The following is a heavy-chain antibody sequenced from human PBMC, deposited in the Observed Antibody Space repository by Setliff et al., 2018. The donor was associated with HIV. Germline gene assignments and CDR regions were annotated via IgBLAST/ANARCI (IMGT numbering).Heavy chain of an antibody. J-gene: IGHJ4*02. CDR2: VIHSGST. V-gene: IGHV4-34*12. Sequence: SETLSLTCAVYGGSFNGYYRSWIRQPPGKGLEWIGEVIHSGSTYYNPSLKSRVTISVDTSKNQFSLKLSSVTAADTAVYYCARHKGFGEFYFDYWGQGTLVTVSS. CDR1: GGSFNGYY. CDR3: ARHKGFGEFYFDY. D-gene: IGHD3-10*01.